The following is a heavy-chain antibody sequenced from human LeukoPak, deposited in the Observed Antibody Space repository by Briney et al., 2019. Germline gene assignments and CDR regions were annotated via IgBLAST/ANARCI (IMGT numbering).Heavy chain of an antibody. V-gene: IGHV3-23*01. D-gene: IGHD2-15*01. Sequence: GGCLRLSCAASGFTFGSYAMYWVRQAPGKGLEWVSGIFGSGGSAHYADSVKGRFTISRDNSKNTVYLQMDSLRAEDTATYYCAKTTTGYSSGRYPAWPIDYWGQGTLVTVSS. CDR2: IFGSGGSA. CDR1: GFTFGSYA. CDR3: AKTTTGYSSGRYPAWPIDY. J-gene: IGHJ4*02.